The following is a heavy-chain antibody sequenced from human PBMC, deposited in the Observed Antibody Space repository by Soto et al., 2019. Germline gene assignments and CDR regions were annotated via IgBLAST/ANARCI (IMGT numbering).Heavy chain of an antibody. J-gene: IGHJ6*03. Sequence: QVQLVQSGAEVKKPGSSVKVSCKASGGTFSSYTISWVRQAPGQGLEWMGRIIPILGIANYAQKFQGRVMITADQATSTAYLELSRMRSEDTAVYYCARVTRGTTLSYYYYYMDVWGKGTTVTVSS. CDR2: IIPILGIA. CDR1: GGTFSSYT. D-gene: IGHD4-17*01. CDR3: ARVTRGTTLSYYYYYMDV. V-gene: IGHV1-69*02.